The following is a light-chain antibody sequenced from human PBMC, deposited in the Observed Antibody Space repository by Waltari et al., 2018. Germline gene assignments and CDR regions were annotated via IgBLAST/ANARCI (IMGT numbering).Light chain of an antibody. CDR1: QSISSY. CDR3: QQSYSTPPYT. J-gene: IGKJ2*01. Sequence: EIQMTQSPSSLSASVGDRVTITCRASQSISSYLNWYQQKPGKAPKLLIYAASSLQSGVPSRFSGSGSGTDFTLTISSLQPEDFATYYCQQSYSTPPYTFGQGTKVEIK. V-gene: IGKV1-39*01. CDR2: AAS.